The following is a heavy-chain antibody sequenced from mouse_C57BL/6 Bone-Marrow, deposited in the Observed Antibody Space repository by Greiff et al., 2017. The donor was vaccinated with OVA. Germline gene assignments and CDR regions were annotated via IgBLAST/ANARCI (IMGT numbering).Heavy chain of an antibody. V-gene: IGHV14-4*01. CDR3: TTLGQGAMDY. J-gene: IGHJ4*01. CDR2: IDPENGDT. D-gene: IGHD3-3*01. CDR1: GFNIKDDY. Sequence: EVKLMESGAELVRPGASVKLSCTASGFNIKDDYMHWVKQRPEQGLEWIGWIDPENGDTEYASKFQGKATITADTSSNTAYLQLSSLTSEDTAVYYCTTLGQGAMDYWGQGTSVTVSS.